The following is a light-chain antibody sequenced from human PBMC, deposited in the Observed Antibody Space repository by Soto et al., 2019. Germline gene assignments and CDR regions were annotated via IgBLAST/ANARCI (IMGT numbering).Light chain of an antibody. Sequence: DIVMTQSPLSLPVTPGEPASISCRSSQSLLHSNGYNYLSWLHQRPGQPPRLLIYQISERLSGVPDRFSGSGAGTNFTLRISRVEAEDVGIFFCMQSSQLRTFGQGTKV. CDR3: MQSSQLRT. CDR2: QIS. CDR1: QSLLHSNGYNY. V-gene: IGKV2-24*01. J-gene: IGKJ1*01.